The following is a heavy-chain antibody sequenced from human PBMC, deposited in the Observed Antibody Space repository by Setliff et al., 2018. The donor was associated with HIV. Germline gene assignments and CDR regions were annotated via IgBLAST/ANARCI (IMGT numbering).Heavy chain of an antibody. CDR2: IIPIFDAV. J-gene: IGHJ3*02. V-gene: IGHV1-69*06. D-gene: IGHD4-17*01. CDR3: ASVNEVDADYGDFNDAFEI. Sequence: SVKVSCKASGDTFRSYAISWVRQAPGQGLEWMGRIIPIFDAVNYAQKFQARITINADKSTNTAYVELRSLRSEDTAVYYCASVNEVDADYGDFNDAFEIWGQGTMVTVSS. CDR1: GDTFRSYA.